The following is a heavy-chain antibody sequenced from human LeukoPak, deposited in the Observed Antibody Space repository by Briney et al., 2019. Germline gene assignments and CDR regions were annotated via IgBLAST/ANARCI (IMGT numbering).Heavy chain of an antibody. V-gene: IGHV3-23*01. CDR3: AKGAYYDD. CDR2: ISGDGADT. CDR1: GIYFSSHG. Sequence: GGTLRLSCAASGIYFSSHGMNWVRQAPGKGLEWVSTISGDGADTFYADSVKGRFTISRDNSKNTLYLQMNSLRADDTAIYYCAKGAYYDDWGQGTLVTVSS. D-gene: IGHD3-3*01. J-gene: IGHJ4*02.